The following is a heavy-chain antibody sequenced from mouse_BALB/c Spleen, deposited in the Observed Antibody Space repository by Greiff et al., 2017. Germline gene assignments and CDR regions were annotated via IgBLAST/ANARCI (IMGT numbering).Heavy chain of an antibody. Sequence: VQLQQSGAELAKPGASVKMSCKASGYTFTSYWMHWVKQRPGQGLEWIGYINPSTGYTEYNQKFKDKATLTADKSSSTAYMHLSSLTSEDSAVYYFARPYGNYERYFDVWGAGTTVTVSS. J-gene: IGHJ1*01. D-gene: IGHD2-1*01. CDR1: GYTFTSYW. CDR2: INPSTGYT. CDR3: ARPYGNYERYFDV. V-gene: IGHV1-7*01.